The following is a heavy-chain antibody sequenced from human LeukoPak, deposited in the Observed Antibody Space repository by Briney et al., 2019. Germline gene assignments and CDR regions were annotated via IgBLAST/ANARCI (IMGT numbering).Heavy chain of an antibody. D-gene: IGHD1-1*01. CDR3: ARVSSLAPNNYYYMDV. CDR2: ISSSSSYI. Sequence: GGSLRLSCAAPGFTFTSYSMNWVRQAPGKGLEWVSLISSSSSYIYYADSVKGRFTISRDNAKNSLYLQMNSLRAEDTAVYYCARVSSLAPNNYYYMDVWGKGTTVTVSS. J-gene: IGHJ6*03. CDR1: GFTFTSYS. V-gene: IGHV3-21*01.